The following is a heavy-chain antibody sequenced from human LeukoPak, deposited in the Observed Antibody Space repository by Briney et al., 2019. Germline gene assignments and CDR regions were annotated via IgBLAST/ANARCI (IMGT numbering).Heavy chain of an antibody. V-gene: IGHV1-3*01. CDR2: INAGNGNT. Sequence: ASVKVSCKASGYTFTSCAMHWVRQAPGQRLEWMGWINAGNGNTKYSQKFQGRVTITRDTSASTAYMELSSLRSEDTAVYYCARERINYDFWSGYHIDYYGMDVWGQGTTVTVSS. D-gene: IGHD3-3*01. CDR3: ARERINYDFWSGYHIDYYGMDV. J-gene: IGHJ6*02. CDR1: GYTFTSCA.